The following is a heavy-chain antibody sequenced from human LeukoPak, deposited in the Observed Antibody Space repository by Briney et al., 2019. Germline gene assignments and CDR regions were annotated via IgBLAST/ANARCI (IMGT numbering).Heavy chain of an antibody. J-gene: IGHJ5*02. D-gene: IGHD3-3*01. CDR2: IYYSGST. CDR3: ARRRVLRFLEA. CDR1: GGSISSYY. V-gene: IGHV4-59*12. Sequence: SETLSLTCTVSGGSISSYYWSWIRQPPGKGLEWIGYIYYSGSTNYNPSLKSRVTISVDTSKNQFSLKLSSVTAADTAVYYCARRRVLRFLEAWGQGTLVTVSS.